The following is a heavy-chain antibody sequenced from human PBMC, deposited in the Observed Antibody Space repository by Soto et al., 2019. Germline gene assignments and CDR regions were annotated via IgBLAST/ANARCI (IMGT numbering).Heavy chain of an antibody. CDR1: GYTSTSYD. J-gene: IGHJ4*02. CDR3: ARGDSPYYDSSGYGFD. D-gene: IGHD3-22*01. CDR2: MNPNSGNT. V-gene: IGHV1-8*01. Sequence: ASVKVSCKASGYTSTSYDINWVRQATGQGLEWMGWMNPNSGNTGYAQKFQGRVTMTRNTSISTDYMELSSLRSEDTAVYYCARGDSPYYDSSGYGFDWGQGTLVTVSS.